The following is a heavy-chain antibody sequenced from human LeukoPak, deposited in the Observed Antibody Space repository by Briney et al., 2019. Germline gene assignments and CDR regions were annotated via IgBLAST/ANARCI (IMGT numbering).Heavy chain of an antibody. CDR1: GGTFNDCT. Sequence: ASVKVSCKASGGTFNDCTVTWVRQAPGQGLEWMGWINAGNGNTKYSQKFQGRVTITRDTSASTAYMELSSLRSEDTAVYYCARGPGSGYFKEGYIDYWGQGTLVTVPS. CDR3: ARGPGSGYFKEGYIDY. CDR2: INAGNGNT. J-gene: IGHJ4*02. V-gene: IGHV1-3*01. D-gene: IGHD3-22*01.